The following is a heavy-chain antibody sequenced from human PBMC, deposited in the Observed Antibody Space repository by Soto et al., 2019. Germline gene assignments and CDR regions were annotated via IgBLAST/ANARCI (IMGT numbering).Heavy chain of an antibody. CDR1: GFTFSSYE. V-gene: IGHV3-48*03. Sequence: EVQLVESGGGLVQPGGSLRLSCAASGFTFSSYEMNWVRQAPGKGLEWVSYISSSGSTIYYADSVKGRFTISRDNAKNSLYLQMNSLRAEDTAVYYCARVRRNARSSSWSYREYYYYGMDVWGQGTTVTVSS. J-gene: IGHJ6*02. CDR3: ARVRRNARSSSWSYREYYYYGMDV. D-gene: IGHD6-13*01. CDR2: ISSSGSTI.